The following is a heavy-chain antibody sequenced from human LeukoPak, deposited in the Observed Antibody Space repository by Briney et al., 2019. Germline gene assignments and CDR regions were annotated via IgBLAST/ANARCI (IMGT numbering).Heavy chain of an antibody. CDR1: GGSISSGGYS. V-gene: IGHV4-30-2*01. J-gene: IGHJ4*02. CDR3: ARGTILNGIAAADIDY. Sequence: PSETLSLTCAVSGGSISSGGYSWSWIRQPPGKGLEWMGYIYHSGSTYYNPSLKSRVTISVDRSKNQFSLKLSSVTAADTAVYYCARGTILNGIAAADIDYWGQGTLVTVSS. D-gene: IGHD6-13*01. CDR2: IYHSGST.